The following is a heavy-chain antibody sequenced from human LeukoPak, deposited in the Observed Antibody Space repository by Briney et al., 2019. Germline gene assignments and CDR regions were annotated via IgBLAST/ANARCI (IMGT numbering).Heavy chain of an antibody. CDR3: ARGGTAMVDYYYYYYMDV. CDR1: GYTFTSYY. Sequence: ASVNVSFKASGYTFTSYYMHWVRQAPGQGLEWMGIINPSGGSTSYAQKFQGRVTMTRDTSTSTVYMELSSLRSEDTAVYYCARGGTAMVDYYYYYYMDVWGKGTTVTVSS. V-gene: IGHV1-46*03. D-gene: IGHD5-18*01. CDR2: INPSGGST. J-gene: IGHJ6*03.